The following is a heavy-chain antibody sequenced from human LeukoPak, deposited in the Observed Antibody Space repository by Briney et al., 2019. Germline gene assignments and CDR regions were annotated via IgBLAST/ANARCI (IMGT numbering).Heavy chain of an antibody. V-gene: IGHV3-48*04. Sequence: GGSLRLSCAASGFTFSSYGMHWVCQAPGKGLEWVSHISSSGSTIYYADSVKGRFTISRDNAKNSLYLQMNSLRAEDTAVYYCARVTYHAAAYWGQGTLVTVSS. CDR2: ISSSGSTI. J-gene: IGHJ4*02. CDR3: ARVTYHAAAY. D-gene: IGHD2-2*01. CDR1: GFTFSSYG.